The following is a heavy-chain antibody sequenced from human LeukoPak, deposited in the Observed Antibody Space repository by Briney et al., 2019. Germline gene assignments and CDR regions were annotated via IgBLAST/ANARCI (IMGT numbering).Heavy chain of an antibody. J-gene: IGHJ4*02. CDR2: ISYDGSNK. CDR1: GFTFSSYG. CDR3: AKDWRLGYFDY. Sequence: GRSLRLSCAASGFTFSSYGMHWVRQAPGKGLEWVAVISYDGSNKYYADSVKGRFTISRDNSKNTLYLQMNSLRAEDTAVYYCAKDWRLGYFDYWGQGTLVTVSS. V-gene: IGHV3-30*18. D-gene: IGHD2-21*01.